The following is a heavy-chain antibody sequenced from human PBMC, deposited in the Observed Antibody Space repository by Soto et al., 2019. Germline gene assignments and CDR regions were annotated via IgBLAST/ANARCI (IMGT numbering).Heavy chain of an antibody. CDR3: ARVLTIFGVQ. CDR2: ISSSSSYI. D-gene: IGHD3-3*01. V-gene: IGHV3-21*01. J-gene: IGHJ4*02. Sequence: PGGSLRLSCAASGFTFSSYSMNWVRQAPGKGLEWVSSISSSSSYIYYADSVKGRFTISRDNAKNSLYLQMNSLRAEDTVVYYCARVLTIFGVQWGQGTLVTVSS. CDR1: GFTFSSYS.